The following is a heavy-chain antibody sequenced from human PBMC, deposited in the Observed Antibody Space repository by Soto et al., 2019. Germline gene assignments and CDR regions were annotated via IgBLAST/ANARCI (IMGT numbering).Heavy chain of an antibody. CDR3: ARHKWWSSYYFDK. J-gene: IGHJ4*02. D-gene: IGHD2-15*01. CDR1: GGSFSPNY. CDR2: IYNSDST. Sequence: PSETLSLTCTVSGGSFSPNYWAWIRQPPRKGLEWIGNIYNSDSTSYNPSLGSRVTIFVDTAKNQFSLKLSSVTAADTAVYYCARHKWWSSYYFDKWGQGVLVTVSS. V-gene: IGHV4-59*08.